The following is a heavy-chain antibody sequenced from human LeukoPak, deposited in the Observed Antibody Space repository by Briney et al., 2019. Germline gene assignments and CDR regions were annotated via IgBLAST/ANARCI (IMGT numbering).Heavy chain of an antibody. CDR2: INPNSGGT. V-gene: IGHV1-2*02. Sequence: ASVKVSCKASGYTFTGYYMHWVRQAPGQGLEWMGWINPNSGGTNYAQKFQGRVTMTRDTSTSTAYMELSRLRSDDTAVYYCARDRQRRDGLDYWGQGTLVTVSS. CDR3: ARDRQRRDGLDY. J-gene: IGHJ4*02. D-gene: IGHD5-24*01. CDR1: GYTFTGYY.